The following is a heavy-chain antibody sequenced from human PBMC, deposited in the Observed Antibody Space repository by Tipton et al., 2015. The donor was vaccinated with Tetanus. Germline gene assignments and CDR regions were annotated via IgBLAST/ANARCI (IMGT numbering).Heavy chain of an antibody. CDR1: GGLITTGGYS. D-gene: IGHD4-17*01. CDR2: IYQTDST. V-gene: IGHV4-30-2*01. CDR3: ARDERYGDYAY. Sequence: GLVKPSETLSLTCTVSGGLITTGGYSWGWIRQLPGQGLEWLGYIYQTDSTYYNPSVTSRLTLSLQRSKNQVSLKLTSVTAADTAVYYCARDERYGDYAYWGQGALVTVSS. J-gene: IGHJ4*02.